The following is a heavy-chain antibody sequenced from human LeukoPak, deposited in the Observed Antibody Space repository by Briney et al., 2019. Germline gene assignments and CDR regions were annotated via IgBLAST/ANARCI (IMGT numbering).Heavy chain of an antibody. V-gene: IGHV3-11*01. J-gene: IGHJ4*02. CDR1: GFTFSDYY. Sequence: PGGSLRLSCAASGFTFSDYYMRWIRQAPGKGLEWVSYITSSGSTIYYADSVKGRFTISRDNAKNSLYLQMNSLRAEDTAVYYCARVSGGYYYDSSGYYYDYWGQGTLVTVSS. CDR3: ARVSGGYYYDSSGYYYDY. CDR2: ITSSGSTI. D-gene: IGHD3-22*01.